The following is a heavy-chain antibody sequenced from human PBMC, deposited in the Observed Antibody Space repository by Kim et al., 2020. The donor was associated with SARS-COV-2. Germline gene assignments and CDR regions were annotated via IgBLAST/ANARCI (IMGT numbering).Heavy chain of an antibody. D-gene: IGHD6-19*01. CDR2: IRSKANSYAT. Sequence: GGSLRLSCAASGFTFSGSTKHWVRQASGKGLEWVGRIRSKANSYATAYAASVKGRFTISRDDSKNTAYLQMNSLKTEDTAVYYCTRVNPIAGGWYDAFDIWGQGTMVTVSS. V-gene: IGHV3-73*01. CDR1: GFTFSGST. J-gene: IGHJ3*02. CDR3: TRVNPIAGGWYDAFDI.